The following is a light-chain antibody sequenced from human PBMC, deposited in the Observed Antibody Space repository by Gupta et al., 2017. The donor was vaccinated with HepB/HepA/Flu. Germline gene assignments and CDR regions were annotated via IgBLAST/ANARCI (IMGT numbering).Light chain of an antibody. CDR2: WAS. J-gene: IGKJ1*01. Sequence: IETTQPPAPLAVSLGERATINCKSSQSVLDSSNNKNYLDWYQQKPGQPPKLLIYWASTRESGVPDRFSGSGSGTDFTLTISSLHAEDVAVYYCQQYDSIPPTFGQGTRVEIK. CDR1: QSVLDSSNNKNY. CDR3: QQYDSIPPT. V-gene: IGKV4-1*01.